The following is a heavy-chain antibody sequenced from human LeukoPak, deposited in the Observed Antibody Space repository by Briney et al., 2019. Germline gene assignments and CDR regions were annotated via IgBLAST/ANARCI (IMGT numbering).Heavy chain of an antibody. V-gene: IGHV3-30*04. CDR3: ASHYGSGSYSFDY. Sequence: GGSLRLFCAASGFTFSSYTIMHWVRQAPGKGLEWVAAISYDGSNKYYADSVKRRFTISRDNSKNTLYLQMNSLRAEDTAVYYCASHYGSGSYSFDYWGQGILVTVSS. D-gene: IGHD3-10*01. J-gene: IGHJ4*02. CDR2: ISYDGSNK. CDR1: GFTFSSYTI.